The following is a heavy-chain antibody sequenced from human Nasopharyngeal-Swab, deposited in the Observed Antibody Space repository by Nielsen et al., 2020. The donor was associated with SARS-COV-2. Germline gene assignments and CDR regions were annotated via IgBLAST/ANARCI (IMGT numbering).Heavy chain of an antibody. D-gene: IGHD3-9*01. CDR3: ARLFYDILTGSLYFDY. CDR2: IYYSGST. V-gene: IGHV4-39*01. CDR1: GGSISSSSYY. Sequence: SETLSLTCTVSGGSISSSSYYWGWIRQPPGKGLEWFGSIYYSGSTYYNPSLKSRVTISVDTSKNQFSLKLSSVTAADTAVYYCARLFYDILTGSLYFDYWGQGTLVAVSS. J-gene: IGHJ4*02.